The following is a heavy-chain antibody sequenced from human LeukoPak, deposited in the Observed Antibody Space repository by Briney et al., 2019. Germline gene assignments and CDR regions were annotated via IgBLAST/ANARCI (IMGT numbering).Heavy chain of an antibody. Sequence: GGSLRLSCAASGFTFSSYAMHWVRQAPGKGLEWVAVISYDGSNKYYADSVKGRFTISRDNSKNTLYLQMNSLRAEDTAVYYCARGYSYGHDAFDIWGQGTMVTVSS. CDR3: ARGYSYGHDAFDI. D-gene: IGHD5-18*01. J-gene: IGHJ3*02. V-gene: IGHV3-30*04. CDR2: ISYDGSNK. CDR1: GFTFSSYA.